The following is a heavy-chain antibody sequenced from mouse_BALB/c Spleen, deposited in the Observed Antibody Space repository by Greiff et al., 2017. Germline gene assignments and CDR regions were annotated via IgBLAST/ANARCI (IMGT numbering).Heavy chain of an antibody. D-gene: IGHD1-1*01. V-gene: IGHV2-9*02. CDR3: AREGYGSSSFAY. CDR1: GFSLTSYG. CDR2: IWAGGST. Sequence: VKVVESGPGLVAPSQSLSITCTVSGFSLTSYGVHWVRQPPGKGLEWLGVIWAGGSTNYNSALMSRLSISKDNSKSQVFLKMNSLQTDDTAMYYCAREGYGSSSFAYWGQGTLVTVSA. J-gene: IGHJ3*01.